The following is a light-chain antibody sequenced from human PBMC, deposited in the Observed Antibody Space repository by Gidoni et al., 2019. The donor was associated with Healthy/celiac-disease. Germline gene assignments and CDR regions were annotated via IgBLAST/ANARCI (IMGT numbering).Light chain of an antibody. J-gene: IGLJ2*01. CDR3: AAWDDSLNGVV. CDR1: SSNIGNNA. Sequence: QSVLTQPPSVSDAPRQRVTISCSGSSSNIGNNAVNWYQHLPGKAPKLLIYYDDLLPSGVSDRFSGSKSGTSASLAISGLQSEDEADYYCAAWDDSLNGVVFGGGTKLTV. V-gene: IGLV1-36*01. CDR2: YDD.